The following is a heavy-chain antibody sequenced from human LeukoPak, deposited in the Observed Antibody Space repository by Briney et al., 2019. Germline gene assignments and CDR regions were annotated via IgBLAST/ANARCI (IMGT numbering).Heavy chain of an antibody. V-gene: IGHV3-9*01. J-gene: IGHJ6*02. D-gene: IGHD3-22*01. Sequence: GRSLRLSCAASVFTFDDYAMHWVRQAPGKGLEWVSGISWNSGSIGYADSVKGRFTISRDNAKNSLYLQMNSLRAEDTALYYCAKDLSSAITSALVLDVWGQGTTVIVS. CDR1: VFTFDDYA. CDR3: AKDLSSAITSALVLDV. CDR2: ISWNSGSI.